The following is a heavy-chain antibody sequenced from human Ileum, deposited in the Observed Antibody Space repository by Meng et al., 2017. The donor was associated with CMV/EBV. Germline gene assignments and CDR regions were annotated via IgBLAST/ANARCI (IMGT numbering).Heavy chain of an antibody. CDR3: ARAAARGVPVDL. J-gene: IGHJ5*02. CDR1: CGSLTSHY. Sequence: QWEESGPNLLQPVEILFQPWIVPCGSLTSHYRTWTRQPAGKGLEWLGRIHPTGTTDHNPSVRSRVSMYLDKSKTQFYLKLTSVHAAETAVYYCARAAARGVPVDLWGQGTLVTVSS. D-gene: IGHD3-10*01. CDR2: IHPTGTT. V-gene: IGHV4-4*07.